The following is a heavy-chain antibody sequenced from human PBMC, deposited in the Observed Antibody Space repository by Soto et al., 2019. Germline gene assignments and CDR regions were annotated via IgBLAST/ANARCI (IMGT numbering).Heavy chain of an antibody. Sequence: QVQLQESGPGLVKPSQTLSLTCTVSGGSISSGNYYWSWIRQHPGNGLEWVGSIYYSGTTYYNPSLKSRVTMPLGTSQTQFSLKLSSVTAADTAVYYCARGAYGDLRVGDFWGQGTLVTVSS. CDR1: GGSISSGNYY. CDR3: ARGAYGDLRVGDF. V-gene: IGHV4-31*03. J-gene: IGHJ4*02. CDR2: IYYSGTT. D-gene: IGHD4-17*01.